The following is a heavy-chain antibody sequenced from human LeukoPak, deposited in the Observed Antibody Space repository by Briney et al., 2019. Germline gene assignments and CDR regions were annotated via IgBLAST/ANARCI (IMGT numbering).Heavy chain of an antibody. Sequence: ASVKVSCKASGYIFTGYYMHWVRQAPGQGLEWMGIINPSGGSTSYAQKFQGRVTMTRDTSTSTVYMELSSLRSEDTAVYYCARAGSGDSSGYYLWDFNYYYMDVWGKGTTVTISS. CDR1: GYIFTGYY. V-gene: IGHV1-46*01. CDR2: INPSGGST. J-gene: IGHJ6*03. D-gene: IGHD3-22*01. CDR3: ARAGSGDSSGYYLWDFNYYYMDV.